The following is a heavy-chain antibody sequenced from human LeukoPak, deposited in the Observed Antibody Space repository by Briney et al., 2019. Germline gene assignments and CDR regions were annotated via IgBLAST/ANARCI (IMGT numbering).Heavy chain of an antibody. J-gene: IGHJ6*03. V-gene: IGHV5-51*01. D-gene: IGHD2-2*02. Sequence: GESLKISCKGSGYSFTSYWIGWVRQMPGKGLEWMGIIYPGDSDTRYSPSFQGQVTISADKSISTAYLQWSSLKASDTAMYYCARTAAISNYYYYYMDVWGKGTTVTVSS. CDR3: ARTAAISNYYYYYMDV. CDR1: GYSFTSYW. CDR2: IYPGDSDT.